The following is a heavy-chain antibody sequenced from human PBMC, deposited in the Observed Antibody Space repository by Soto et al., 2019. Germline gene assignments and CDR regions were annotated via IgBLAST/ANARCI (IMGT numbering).Heavy chain of an antibody. J-gene: IGHJ4*02. Sequence: SETLSLTCTVSGGSISSGDYYWSWIRQPPGKGLEWIGYIYYSGSTYYNPSLKSRVTISVDTSKNQFSLKLNSVTAADTAVYYCARVSSSPLNFDYWGQGTLVTAPQ. D-gene: IGHD6-13*01. CDR2: IYYSGST. CDR1: GGSISSGDYY. CDR3: ARVSSSPLNFDY. V-gene: IGHV4-30-4*01.